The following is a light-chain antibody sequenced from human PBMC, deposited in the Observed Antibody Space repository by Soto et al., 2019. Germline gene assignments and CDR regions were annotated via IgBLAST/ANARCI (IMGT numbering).Light chain of an antibody. J-gene: IGLJ1*01. CDR1: SSNIGADCD. CDR3: QSYDSTLSARYV. Sequence: QSVLTQPPSVSVAPGQRVTISCTGSSSNIGADCDVHWYQQRPGTAPKLLIFGNNNRPPGLPDRFSASKSGTSASLAITGLQAEDEGDYYCQSYDSTLSARYVFGPGTKVTVL. CDR2: GNN. V-gene: IGLV1-40*01.